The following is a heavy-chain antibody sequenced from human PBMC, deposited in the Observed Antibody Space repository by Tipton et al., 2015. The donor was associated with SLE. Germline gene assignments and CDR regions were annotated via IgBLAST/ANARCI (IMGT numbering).Heavy chain of an antibody. CDR1: NGSISNYY. J-gene: IGHJ4*02. Sequence: TLSLTCIVSNGSISNYYWSWIRQPPGKGLEWIGYIYYTGNTFYSPSLKSRVTISVDTSKNHLSLKLSSVTAADTAVYYCARSGGGPTIWWGQGTLVTVSS. D-gene: IGHD2-8*02. V-gene: IGHV4-59*01. CDR2: IYYTGNT. CDR3: ARSGGGPTIW.